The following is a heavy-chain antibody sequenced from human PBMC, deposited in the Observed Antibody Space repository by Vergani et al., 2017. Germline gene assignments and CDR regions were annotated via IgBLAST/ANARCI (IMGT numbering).Heavy chain of an antibody. Sequence: EKQLVQSGSETKKPGESLKISCQAFGYIFSNFWIGWVRQRPGRGLEWMGIIYPGDSEVKSNPTFRGQVIFSVDTSVNTAYLQWRSLKASDTALYYCTRHVPCGDGACLHFDHWGQGTQVTVSS. CDR2: IYPGDSEV. CDR1: GYIFSNFW. CDR3: TRHVPCGDGACLHFDH. D-gene: IGHD2-21*01. J-gene: IGHJ4*02. V-gene: IGHV5-51*01.